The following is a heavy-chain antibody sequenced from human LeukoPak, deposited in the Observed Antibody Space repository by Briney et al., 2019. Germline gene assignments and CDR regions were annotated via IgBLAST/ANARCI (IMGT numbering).Heavy chain of an antibody. V-gene: IGHV1-69*04. CDR1: GGTFSSYA. CDR2: IIPILGIA. J-gene: IGHJ4*02. D-gene: IGHD5-12*01. Sequence: SVKVSCKASGGTFSSYAISWVRQAPGQGLEWMGRIIPILGIANYAQKFQGRVTITADKSTSTAYMELSSLRSEDTAVYYCARGRLGYDGEGYFDYWGQGTLATVSS. CDR3: ARGRLGYDGEGYFDY.